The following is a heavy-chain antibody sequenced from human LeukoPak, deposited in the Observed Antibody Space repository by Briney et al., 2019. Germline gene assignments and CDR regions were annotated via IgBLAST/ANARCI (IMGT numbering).Heavy chain of an antibody. Sequence: SETLSLTCAVYGGSFSGYYWSWIRQPTGKGLEWIGEINHSGSTNYNPSLKSRVTISVDTSKNQFSLKLSSVTAADTAVYYCARGRGSNYVRFYYYGMDVWGQGSTVTVSS. CDR1: GGSFSGYY. CDR2: INHSGST. CDR3: ARGRGSNYVRFYYYGMDV. J-gene: IGHJ6*02. V-gene: IGHV4-34*01. D-gene: IGHD4-11*01.